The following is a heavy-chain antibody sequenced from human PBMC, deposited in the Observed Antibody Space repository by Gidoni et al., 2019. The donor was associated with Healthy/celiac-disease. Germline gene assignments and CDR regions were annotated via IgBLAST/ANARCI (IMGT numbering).Heavy chain of an antibody. D-gene: IGHD3-16*02. CDR3: ASRRGIYDYIWGSYRFDAFDI. J-gene: IGHJ3*02. CDR1: GGSFSGYY. V-gene: IGHV4-34*01. CDR2: INHRGST. Sequence: QVQLQQWGAGLLKPSETLSLTCAVYGGSFSGYYWSWIRQPPGTGLEWIGEINHRGSTNYNPSLKRRVTRSVDTSKNKFSLKLSSVTAADTAVYDCASRRGIYDYIWGSYRFDAFDIWGQGTMVTVSS.